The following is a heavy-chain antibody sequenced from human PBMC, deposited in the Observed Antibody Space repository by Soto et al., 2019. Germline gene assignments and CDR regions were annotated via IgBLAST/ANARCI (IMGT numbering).Heavy chain of an antibody. J-gene: IGHJ3*02. CDR3: ARITPTGPGAFDI. CDR2: IYYSGST. Sequence: PSETLSLTCTVSGGSISSGGYYWSWIRQHPGKGLEWIGYIYYSGSTYYDPSLKSRVTISVDTSKNQFSLKLSSVTAADTAVYYSARITPTGPGAFDIGGQGTRVSVSS. CDR1: GGSISSGGYY. V-gene: IGHV4-31*03. D-gene: IGHD1-20*01.